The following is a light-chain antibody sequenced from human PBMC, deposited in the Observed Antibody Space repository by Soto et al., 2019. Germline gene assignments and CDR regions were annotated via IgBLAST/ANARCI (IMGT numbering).Light chain of an antibody. CDR3: SSYTSRTTLV. CDR1: SSDVGGYNH. J-gene: IGLJ2*01. Sequence: QSALTQPASVSGSPGQSITISCTGTSSDVGGYNHVSWYQHHPGKAPKVMIYDVSNRTSGVSNRFSGSKSGNTASLTISGLQAEDEADYHCSSYTSRTTLVFGGGTKLTVL. CDR2: DVS. V-gene: IGLV2-14*03.